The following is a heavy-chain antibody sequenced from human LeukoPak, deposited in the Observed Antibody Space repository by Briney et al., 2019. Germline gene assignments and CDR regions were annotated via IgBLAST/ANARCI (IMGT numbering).Heavy chain of an antibody. Sequence: GGSLRLSCAASGFTFSNYGMHWVRKGPGKGLEWVAVMLYDESNNYYADSVKGRFTISRDNSKSTLYLQMNSLRAEDTAMYYCARGRYLGGYWGQGTLVTVSS. D-gene: IGHD1-26*01. V-gene: IGHV3-33*05. CDR3: ARGRYLGGY. CDR2: MLYDESNN. J-gene: IGHJ4*02. CDR1: GFTFSNYG.